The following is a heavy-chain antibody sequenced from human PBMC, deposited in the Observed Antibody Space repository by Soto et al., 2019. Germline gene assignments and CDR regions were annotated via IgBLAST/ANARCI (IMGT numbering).Heavy chain of an antibody. CDR2: IYHSGST. J-gene: IGHJ4*02. CDR1: GGSISSGGYS. D-gene: IGHD5-12*01. V-gene: IGHV4-30-2*01. CDR3: AAGGGLPRYY. Sequence: QLQLQESGSGLVKPSQTLSLTCAVSGGSISSGGYSWSWIRQPPGKGLEWVGYIYHSGSTYYNPSLKGRVTISVDRSKNQFSLRLGSVTAADTAVYYCAAGGGLPRYYWGQGTLVTVSS.